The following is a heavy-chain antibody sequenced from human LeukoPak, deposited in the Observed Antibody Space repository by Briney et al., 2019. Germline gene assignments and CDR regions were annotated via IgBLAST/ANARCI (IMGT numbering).Heavy chain of an antibody. D-gene: IGHD6-19*01. Sequence: ASVKVSCKASGHTFTGYYMHWVRQAPGQGLEWMGWINPNSGGTNYAQKFQGRVTMTRDTSISTAYMELSRLRSDDTAVYYCARGGPLAVAGSYWYFDLWGRGTLVTVSS. CDR2: INPNSGGT. CDR1: GHTFTGYY. V-gene: IGHV1-2*02. J-gene: IGHJ2*01. CDR3: ARGGPLAVAGSYWYFDL.